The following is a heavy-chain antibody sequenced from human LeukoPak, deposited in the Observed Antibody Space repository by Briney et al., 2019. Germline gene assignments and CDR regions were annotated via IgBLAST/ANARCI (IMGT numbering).Heavy chain of an antibody. D-gene: IGHD3-3*01. CDR3: ARDAYDFWSGPGSSFWFDP. V-gene: IGHV1-18*01. J-gene: IGHJ5*02. CDR1: GYTFTSYG. CDR2: ISAYNGNT. Sequence: ASVKVSCKASGYTFTSYGISWVRQAPGQGLEWMGWISAYNGNTNYAQKLQGRVTMTTDTPTSTAYMELRSLRSDDTAVYYCARDAYDFWSGPGSSFWFDPWGQGTLVTVSS.